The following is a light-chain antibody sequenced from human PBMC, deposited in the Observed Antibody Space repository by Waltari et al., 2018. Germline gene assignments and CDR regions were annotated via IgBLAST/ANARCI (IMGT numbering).Light chain of an antibody. CDR1: QSVSRT. CDR2: DAS. CDR3: QKYGTLPAT. V-gene: IGKV3-20*01. Sequence: EIVLRQSPGTLSLSPGEEPTLSCRASQSVSRTLAWYQQKPGQAPRLLIYDASTRATGIPDRFSGSGFGTDFSLTISRLEPEDFAVYYCQKYGTLPATFGQGTTVEIK. J-gene: IGKJ1*01.